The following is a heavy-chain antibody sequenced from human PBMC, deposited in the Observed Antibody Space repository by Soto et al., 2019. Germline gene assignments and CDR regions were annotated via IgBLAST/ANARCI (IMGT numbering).Heavy chain of an antibody. V-gene: IGHV4-39*02. J-gene: IGHJ4*02. Sequence: SETLSLTCAVSGGSIDNSTYYWGWIRQPPGKGLEWIGSVYYSGSSYYSPSLRSRVTMSVDSSKNHFSLILDSVTAADTAVYYCVSINAGGWYYFDYWGQGILVTVSS. CDR2: VYYSGSS. D-gene: IGHD6-19*01. CDR1: GGSIDNSTYY. CDR3: VSINAGGWYYFDY.